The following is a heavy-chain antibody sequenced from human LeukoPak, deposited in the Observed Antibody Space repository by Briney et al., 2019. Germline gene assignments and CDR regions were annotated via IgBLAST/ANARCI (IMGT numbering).Heavy chain of an antibody. V-gene: IGHV4-39*02. CDR1: GGSVTSSSYY. CDR2: THRGGKT. D-gene: IGHD3-3*01. CDR3: ARLPRIPLFGVAFKFGWIDS. Sequence: PAETLSLTCNVSGGSVTSSSYYWGWIRQFPGKRLEWIGNTHRGGKTYSNPSLKTRVTVSADASQTHFSLRLTSVTAADTAIYYCARLPRIPLFGVAFKFGWIDSWGQGVLVTVSS. J-gene: IGHJ5*01.